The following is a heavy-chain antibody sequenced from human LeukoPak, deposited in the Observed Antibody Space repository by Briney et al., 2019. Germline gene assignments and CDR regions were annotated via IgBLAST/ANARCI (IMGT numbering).Heavy chain of an antibody. D-gene: IGHD6-19*01. J-gene: IGHJ4*02. CDR1: GCTFSSSS. V-gene: IGHV3-74*01. Sequence: GGSLALLCAASGCTFSSSSMHWVRQGPGKGLVWVSRINNDGSGTNYADPVKGRFTISRDNAKNTLYLQMNSLRAEDTAVYYCASNLTAVYWGQGTLVTVSS. CDR2: INNDGSGT. CDR3: ASNLTAVY.